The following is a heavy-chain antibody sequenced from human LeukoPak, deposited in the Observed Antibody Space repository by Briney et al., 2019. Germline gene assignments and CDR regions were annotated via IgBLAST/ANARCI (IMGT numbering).Heavy chain of an antibody. D-gene: IGHD2-15*01. Sequence: GASVKVSCKASGYTFTSYGISWVRQAPGQGLEWMGWISAYNGNTNYAQKLQGRVTMTTDTSTSTAYMELRSLRSDDTAVYYCARDSAPDCSGGSCLFDPWGQGTLVTVSS. CDR3: ARDSAPDCSGGSCLFDP. CDR1: GYTFTSYG. V-gene: IGHV1-18*01. CDR2: ISAYNGNT. J-gene: IGHJ5*02.